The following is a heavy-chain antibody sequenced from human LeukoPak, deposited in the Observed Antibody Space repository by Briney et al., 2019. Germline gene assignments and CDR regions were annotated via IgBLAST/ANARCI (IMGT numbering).Heavy chain of an antibody. CDR1: GGTFSSYA. V-gene: IGHV1-69*06. Sequence: VASVKVSCKASGGTFSSYAISWVRQAPGQGLEWMGGIIPIFGTTNYAQKFQDRVTITADKSTSTAYMELSSLRSEDTAVCYCARARWDDLDSGYGTTYDYYYYYMDVWGKGTTVTVSS. CDR2: IIPIFGTT. CDR3: ARARWDDLDSGYGTTYDYYYYYMDV. J-gene: IGHJ6*03. D-gene: IGHD1-1*01.